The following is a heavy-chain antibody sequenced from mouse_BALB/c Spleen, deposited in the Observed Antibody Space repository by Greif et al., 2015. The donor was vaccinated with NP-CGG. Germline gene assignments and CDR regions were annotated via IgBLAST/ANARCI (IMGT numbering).Heavy chain of an antibody. V-gene: IGHV14-3*02. CDR3: ANWDLYFDV. CDR1: GFNIKNTY. Sequence: EVQLQQSGAELVKPGASFKVSCTASGFNIKNTYLHWVKQSPEMGLECMGMSDPANGNTKNDPNFQGKATIIADTYTHTAFLQLSSLTSEDPAVLFCANWDLYFDVCGAGTTVPVFS. CDR2: SDPANGNT. D-gene: IGHD4-1*01. J-gene: IGHJ1*01.